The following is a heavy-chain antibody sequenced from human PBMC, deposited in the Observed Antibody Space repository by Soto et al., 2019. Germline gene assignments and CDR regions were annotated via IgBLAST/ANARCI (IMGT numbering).Heavy chain of an antibody. CDR3: ARIHSSSSSDIDV. D-gene: IGHD6-6*01. V-gene: IGHV3-21*01. CDR2: ISSSSSYI. CDR1: GFTFSSYS. J-gene: IGHJ6*02. Sequence: PGGSLRLSCAASGFTFSSYSMNWVRQAPGKGLEWVSSISSSSSYIYYADSVKGRFTISRDNAKNQFSLQLNSVTPEDTAVYYCARIHSSSSSDIDVWGQGTMVTVSS.